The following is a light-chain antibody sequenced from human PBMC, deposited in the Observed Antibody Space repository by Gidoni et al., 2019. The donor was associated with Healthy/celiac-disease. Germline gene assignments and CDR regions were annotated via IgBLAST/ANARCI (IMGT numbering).Light chain of an antibody. CDR3: QQSNSTPPFT. J-gene: IGKJ3*01. V-gene: IGKV1-39*01. CDR1: QSISSY. Sequence: DIQMTQSPSSLSASVGDRVTITCRASQSISSYLNWYQQKPGKAPKLLIYAASSLQSGVPSRFSGSGSGTEFTLTISSLQPEDFATYYCQQSNSTPPFTFXPXTKVXIK. CDR2: AAS.